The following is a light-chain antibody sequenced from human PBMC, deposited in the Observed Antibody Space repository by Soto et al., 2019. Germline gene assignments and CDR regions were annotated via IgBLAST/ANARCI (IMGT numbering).Light chain of an antibody. Sequence: EIVMTQSPATLSGSPGERVTLSCRASESVSSNLAWYQQKPGQAPRLLMYGASTRATGIPDGFSGSGSGTEFSLTISSLQSEDFAVYYCQQYDDWPPWTFGQGTKVDIK. J-gene: IGKJ1*01. CDR2: GAS. CDR1: ESVSSN. CDR3: QQYDDWPPWT. V-gene: IGKV3-15*01.